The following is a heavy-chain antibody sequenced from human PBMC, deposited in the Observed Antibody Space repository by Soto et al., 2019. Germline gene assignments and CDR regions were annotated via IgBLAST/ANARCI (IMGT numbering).Heavy chain of an antibody. CDR3: ARGGEGYYDFWSSYNYYYGMDV. D-gene: IGHD3-3*01. Sequence: GGSLRLSCAASGFTFSSYSMNWVRQAPGKGLEWVSSISSSSSYIYYADSVKGRFTISRDNAKNSLYLQMNSLRAEDTAVYYCARGGEGYYDFWSSYNYYYGMDVWGQGTTVTVSS. J-gene: IGHJ6*02. CDR2: ISSSSSYI. V-gene: IGHV3-21*01. CDR1: GFTFSSYS.